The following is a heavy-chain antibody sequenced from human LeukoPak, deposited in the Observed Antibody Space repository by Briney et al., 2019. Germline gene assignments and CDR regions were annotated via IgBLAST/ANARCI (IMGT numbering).Heavy chain of an antibody. CDR1: GFTFTNLW. V-gene: IGHV3-7*01. CDR2: IKQEGSEK. D-gene: IGHD5-18*01. J-gene: IGHJ4*02. CDR3: ARVRGSKLMQLWPPDY. Sequence: GGSLRLSCAASGFTFTNLWMRWVRQAPGKGLEWVANIKQEGSEKYYVDSVKGRFTIPRDNANDSLYLQMNSLRAEDTAMYYCARVRGSKLMQLWPPDYWGQGTLVTVSS.